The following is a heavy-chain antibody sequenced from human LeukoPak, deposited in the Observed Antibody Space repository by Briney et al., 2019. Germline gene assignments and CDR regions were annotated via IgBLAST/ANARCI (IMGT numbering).Heavy chain of an antibody. CDR1: GFTFSSYA. J-gene: IGHJ3*02. V-gene: IGHV3-23*01. CDR3: AKGRRVGATNPRDAFDI. CDR2: ISGSGGST. D-gene: IGHD1-26*01. Sequence: PGGSLRLSCAASGFTFSSYAMSWVRQAPGKGLEWVSAISGSGGSTYYADSVKVRFTISRDNSKNTLYLQMNSLRAEDTAVYYCAKGRRVGATNPRDAFDIWGQGTMVTVSS.